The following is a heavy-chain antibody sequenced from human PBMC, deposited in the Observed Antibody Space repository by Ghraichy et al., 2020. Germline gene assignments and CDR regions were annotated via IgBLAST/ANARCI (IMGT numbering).Heavy chain of an antibody. Sequence: GGSLRLSCAASGFTFCTYWMSWVRQAPGKGLEWVAKIKPDGSEKDYVDSVKGRFTISRYNSKNTLYLEMNSLRAEDTAVYYCAKDVRIAAAGTWSKWEYFQHWGQGTLVTVSS. J-gene: IGHJ1*01. CDR1: GFTFCTYW. CDR3: AKDVRIAAAGTWSKWEYFQH. D-gene: IGHD6-13*01. V-gene: IGHV3-7*01. CDR2: IKPDGSEK.